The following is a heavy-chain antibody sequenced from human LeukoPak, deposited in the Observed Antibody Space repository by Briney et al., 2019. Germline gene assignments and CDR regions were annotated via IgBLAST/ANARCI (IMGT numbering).Heavy chain of an antibody. D-gene: IGHD3-22*01. CDR3: ARDTALYYYDSSGLFDY. CDR1: GFTFSSYG. CDR2: IWYDGSNK. Sequence: GRSLKLSCAASGFTFSSYGMHWVRQARGKGLEWVAVIWYDGSNKYYADSVKGRFTISRDNSKNTLYLQMNSLRAEDTAVYYCARDTALYYYDSSGLFDYWGQGTLVTVSS. V-gene: IGHV3-33*01. J-gene: IGHJ4*02.